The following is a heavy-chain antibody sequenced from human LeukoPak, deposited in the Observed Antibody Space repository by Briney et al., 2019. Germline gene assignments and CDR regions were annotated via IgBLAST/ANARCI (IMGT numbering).Heavy chain of an antibody. Sequence: GGSLRLSCAASGFTFSNYWMHWVRHAPGKGLVWVSLISSDGSSTLYADSAKGRFTTSRDNAKNTLYLEVNSLRAEDTGVYYCARDSIVADGYFDYWGQGTLVTVSS. D-gene: IGHD6-13*01. CDR2: ISSDGSST. CDR3: ARDSIVADGYFDY. CDR1: GFTFSNYW. J-gene: IGHJ4*02. V-gene: IGHV3-74*01.